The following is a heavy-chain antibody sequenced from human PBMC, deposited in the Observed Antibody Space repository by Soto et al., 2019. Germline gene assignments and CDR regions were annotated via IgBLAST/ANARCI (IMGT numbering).Heavy chain of an antibody. D-gene: IGHD4-17*01. V-gene: IGHV3-33*01. Sequence: PGGSLRLSCAASGFTFSSYGMHWVRQAPGKGLEWVAVIWYDGSNKYYADSVKGRFTISGDNSKNTLYLQMNSLRAEDTAVYYCARDIPLGDYDTYYYGMDVWGQGTTVTVSS. J-gene: IGHJ6*02. CDR3: ARDIPLGDYDTYYYGMDV. CDR1: GFTFSSYG. CDR2: IWYDGSNK.